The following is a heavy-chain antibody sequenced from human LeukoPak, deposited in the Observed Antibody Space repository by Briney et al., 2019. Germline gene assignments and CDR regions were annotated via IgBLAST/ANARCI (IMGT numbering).Heavy chain of an antibody. Sequence: SETLSLTCTVSGGSISSYYWSWIRQPPGKGLEWIGYIYYSGSTNYNPSLKSRVTISGDTSKNQFSLKLSSVTAADTAVYYCARELGGNSLAFDIWGQGTMVTVSS. CDR2: IYYSGST. V-gene: IGHV4-59*01. J-gene: IGHJ3*02. CDR1: GGSISSYY. CDR3: ARELGGNSLAFDI. D-gene: IGHD4-23*01.